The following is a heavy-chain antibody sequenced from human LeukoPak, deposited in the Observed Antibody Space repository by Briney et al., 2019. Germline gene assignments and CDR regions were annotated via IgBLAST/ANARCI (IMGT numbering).Heavy chain of an antibody. CDR1: GGSISSYY. Sequence: SSETLSLTCTVSGGSISSYYWSWIRQPPGKGLEWIGYIYYSGSTNYNPSLKSRVTISVDTSKNQFSLKLSSVTAADTAMYYCARLGRDYDILTGYYHPPLWGQGTLVTVSS. J-gene: IGHJ4*02. CDR3: ARLGRDYDILTGYYHPPL. D-gene: IGHD3-9*01. V-gene: IGHV4-59*08. CDR2: IYYSGST.